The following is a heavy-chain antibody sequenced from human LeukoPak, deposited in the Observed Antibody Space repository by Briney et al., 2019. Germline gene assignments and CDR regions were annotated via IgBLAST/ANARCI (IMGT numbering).Heavy chain of an antibody. D-gene: IGHD5-24*01. CDR2: INPNSGGT. CDR1: GYTFTGYY. V-gene: IGHV1-2*02. CDR3: ARGLARIGWGPFDI. Sequence: ASVKVSCKASGYTFTGYYMHWVRQAPGQGLEWMGWINPNSGGTNYAQKFQGRVTMTRDTSISTAYMELSRLRSDDTAVYYCARGLARIGWGPFDIWGQGTVVTVSS. J-gene: IGHJ3*02.